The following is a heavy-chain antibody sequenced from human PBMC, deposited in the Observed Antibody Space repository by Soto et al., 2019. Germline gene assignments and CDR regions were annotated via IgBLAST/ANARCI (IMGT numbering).Heavy chain of an antibody. V-gene: IGHV5-51*01. J-gene: IGHJ6*02. CDR3: ARTSAAGKYYDGMDV. D-gene: IGHD6-13*01. CDR1: GYSFTSYW. CDR2: IYPGDSDT. Sequence: GESLKISCKGSGYSFTSYWIGWVRQMPGKGLEWMGIIYPGDSDTRYSPSFQGQVTISADKSISTAYLQWSSLKASDTAMYYCARTSAAGKYYDGMDVWGQGTTVTVSS.